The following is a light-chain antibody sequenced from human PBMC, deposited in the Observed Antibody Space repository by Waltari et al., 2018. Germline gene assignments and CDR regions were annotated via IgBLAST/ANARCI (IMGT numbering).Light chain of an antibody. CDR1: NIGSYS. CDR3: QVWHAAIDPGV. Sequence: SYVLTQPPSVSVAPGETARITCGGDNIGSYSVHWYQQKPGQAQVLVIFYDSDRPSGIPERFSGSNSGNTATLTITRVETGDEANYYCQVWHAAIDPGVFGTGTEVSVL. J-gene: IGLJ1*01. V-gene: IGLV3-21*04. CDR2: YDS.